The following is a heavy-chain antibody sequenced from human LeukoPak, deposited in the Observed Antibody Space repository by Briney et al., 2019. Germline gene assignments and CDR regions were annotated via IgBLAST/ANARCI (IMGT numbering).Heavy chain of an antibody. Sequence: GGSLRLSCAASGFTFNTYTMSWVRQAPGKGLEWVSSISSSNSYIYYADSVKGRFTISRDNAKNSLYLQMNSLRAEDTALYYCGKHFYSSGEYFFDYWGQGTLVTVSS. CDR2: ISSSNSYI. D-gene: IGHD6-19*01. J-gene: IGHJ4*02. CDR1: GFTFNTYT. CDR3: GKHFYSSGEYFFDY. V-gene: IGHV3-21*04.